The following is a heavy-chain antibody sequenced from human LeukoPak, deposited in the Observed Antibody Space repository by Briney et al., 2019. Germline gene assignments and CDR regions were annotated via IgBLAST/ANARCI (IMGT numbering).Heavy chain of an antibody. Sequence: PGGSLRLSCAASGFTFDDYCMSWVRQAPGKGLEWVAGINWNGGSTGYADSVKGRFTISRDNAKNSLYLQMSSLRAEDTALYYCARERCSGGSCYDFDYWGQGTLVTVSS. D-gene: IGHD2-15*01. CDR2: INWNGGST. J-gene: IGHJ4*02. V-gene: IGHV3-20*04. CDR1: GFTFDDYC. CDR3: ARERCSGGSCYDFDY.